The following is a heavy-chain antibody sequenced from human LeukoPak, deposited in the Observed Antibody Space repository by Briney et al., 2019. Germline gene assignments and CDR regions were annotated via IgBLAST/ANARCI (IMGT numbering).Heavy chain of an antibody. V-gene: IGHV3-7*03. CDR3: VRVVVVSATLKDWFDP. D-gene: IGHD2-15*01. CDR2: INHNGNVN. J-gene: IGHJ5*02. Sequence: GGSLRLSCAASGFTFSSYWMNWARQAPGKGLEWVASINHNGNVNYYVDSVKGRFTISRDNAKNSLYLQMSNLRAEDTAVYYCVRVVVVSATLKDWFDPWGQGILVTVSS. CDR1: GFTFSSYW.